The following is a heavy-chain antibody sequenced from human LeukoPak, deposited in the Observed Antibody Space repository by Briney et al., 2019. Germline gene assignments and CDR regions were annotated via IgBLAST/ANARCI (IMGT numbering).Heavy chain of an antibody. CDR2: ISGSGDAT. V-gene: IGHV3-23*01. CDR1: GFTYSIYA. Sequence: GGSLRLSCAASGFTYSIYALSWVRQAPGKGLEWVSAISGSGDATYYADSVKGRFTISRDNSKNTLYLQMNSLRVEDTAVYYCANDLGWIQLNLGRGQGTLVTVSS. CDR3: ANDLGWIQLNLG. D-gene: IGHD5-18*01. J-gene: IGHJ4*02.